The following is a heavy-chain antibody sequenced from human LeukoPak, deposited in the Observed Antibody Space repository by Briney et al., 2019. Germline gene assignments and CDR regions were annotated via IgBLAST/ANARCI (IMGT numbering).Heavy chain of an antibody. Sequence: GSLRLSCAASGFTFSSYWMSWVGQAPGKGLEWVANIKEDGSEKNYVDSVKGRFTISRDNAKNSLYLQMNSLRAEDTAVYYCARGGGRHVEYWGQGNLVTVSS. V-gene: IGHV3-7*05. CDR1: GFTFSSYW. CDR3: ARGGGRHVEY. CDR2: IKEDGSEK. D-gene: IGHD2/OR15-2a*01. J-gene: IGHJ4*02.